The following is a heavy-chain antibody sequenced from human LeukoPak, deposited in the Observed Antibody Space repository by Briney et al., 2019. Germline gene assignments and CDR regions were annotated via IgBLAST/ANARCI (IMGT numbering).Heavy chain of an antibody. CDR3: ARDKDSSDSSGYYYDAFDI. J-gene: IGHJ3*02. CDR1: GGSISSYY. Sequence: PSETLSLTCTVSGGSISSYYWSWIRQPAGKGLEWIGRVYTSGSTNYNPSLKSRVTMPVDTSKNQFSLKLSSVTAADTAVYYCARDKDSSDSSGYYYDAFDIWGQGTTVTVSS. CDR2: VYTSGST. V-gene: IGHV4-4*07. D-gene: IGHD3-22*01.